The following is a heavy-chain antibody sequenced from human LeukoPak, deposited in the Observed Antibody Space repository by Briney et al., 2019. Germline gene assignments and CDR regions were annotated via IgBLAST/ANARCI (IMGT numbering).Heavy chain of an antibody. D-gene: IGHD6-13*01. J-gene: IGHJ4*02. V-gene: IGHV4-61*02. CDR1: GGSISSGSYY. CDR2: IYTSGST. CDR3: ASTPVAYSSSWYLDY. Sequence: SETLSLTYTVSGGSISSGSYYWSWIRQPAGKGLEWIGRIYTSGSTNYNPSLKSRVTISVDTSKNQFSLKLSSVTAADTAVYYCASTPVAYSSSWYLDYWGQGTLVTVSS.